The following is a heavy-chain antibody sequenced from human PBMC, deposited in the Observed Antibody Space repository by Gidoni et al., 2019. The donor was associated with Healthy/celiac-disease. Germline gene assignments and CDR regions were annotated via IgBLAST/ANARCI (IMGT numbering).Heavy chain of an antibody. CDR3: AKGPLWFGEASAYFDY. J-gene: IGHJ4*02. D-gene: IGHD3-10*01. V-gene: IGHV3-23*01. Sequence: EVQLLESGGGLVQPGGSLRLSCAASVFTFISYAMSWVRQAPGKGLEWVSAIRGSGGSTYYADSVKGRFTISRDNSKNTLYLQMNSLRAEDTAVYYCAKGPLWFGEASAYFDYWGQGTLVTVSS. CDR2: IRGSGGST. CDR1: VFTFISYA.